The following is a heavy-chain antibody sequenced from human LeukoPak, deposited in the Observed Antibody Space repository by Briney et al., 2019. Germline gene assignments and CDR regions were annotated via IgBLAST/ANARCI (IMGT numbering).Heavy chain of an antibody. Sequence: GGSLRLSCSTSGFSFTTYCMHWVRQAPGKGLEWVAFISYDGGKRYFADSVKVRFGISRDNSARALFLDMDSLRTEDTAVYFCAKGLRWFGNFYFNFFDHWGQGILVTVSS. CDR1: GFSFTTYC. V-gene: IGHV3-30*18. CDR3: AKGLRWFGNFYFNFFDH. J-gene: IGHJ4*02. CDR2: ISYDGGKR. D-gene: IGHD3-10*01.